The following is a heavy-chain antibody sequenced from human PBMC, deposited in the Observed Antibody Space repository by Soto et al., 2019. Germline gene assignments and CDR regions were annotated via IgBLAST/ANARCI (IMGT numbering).Heavy chain of an antibody. CDR2: ISYDGSNK. Sequence: GGSLRLSCAASGFTFSSYAMHWVRQAPGKGLEWVAVISYDGSNKYYADSVKGRFTISRDNSKNTLYLQMNSLRAEDTAVYYCARDNYDILTGYYGYMDVWGKGTTVTVSS. CDR1: GFTFSSYA. V-gene: IGHV3-30*04. D-gene: IGHD3-9*01. J-gene: IGHJ6*03. CDR3: ARDNYDILTGYYGYMDV.